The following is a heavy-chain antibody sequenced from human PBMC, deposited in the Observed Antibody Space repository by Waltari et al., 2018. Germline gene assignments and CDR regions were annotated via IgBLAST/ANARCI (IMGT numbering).Heavy chain of an antibody. CDR3: ATGLADSSSYFRAFDI. J-gene: IGHJ3*02. CDR2: FDPEDGET. V-gene: IGHV1-24*01. D-gene: IGHD6-6*01. CDR1: GYTLTELS. Sequence: QVQLVQSGAEVKKPGASVKVSCKVSGYTLTELSMHWVRQAPGKGLEWMGGFDPEDGETIYAQKFQGRVTMTEDTSTDTAYMELSSLRSEDTAVYYCATGLADSSSYFRAFDIWGQGTMVTVSS.